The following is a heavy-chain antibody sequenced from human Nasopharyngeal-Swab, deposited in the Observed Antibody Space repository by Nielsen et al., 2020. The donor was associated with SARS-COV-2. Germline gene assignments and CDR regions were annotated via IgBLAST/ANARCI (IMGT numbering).Heavy chain of an antibody. V-gene: IGHV4-34*01. CDR1: GGSFRGHD. CDR2: INQSGRT. Sequence: SETLSLTCAVYGGSFRGHDWRWVRQSPGKGLEWIGEINQSGRTNYNPSLKGRVTISLDTSKNQFSLNLRSATAADAAVYYCATGDLAASNPVDLWGQGSLVTVSS. CDR3: ATGDLAASNPVDL. D-gene: IGHD6-13*01. J-gene: IGHJ5*02.